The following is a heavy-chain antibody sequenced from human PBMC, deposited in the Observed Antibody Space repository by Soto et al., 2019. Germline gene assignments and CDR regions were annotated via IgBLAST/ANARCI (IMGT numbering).Heavy chain of an antibody. V-gene: IGHV4-4*07. J-gene: IGHJ4*02. Sequence: SETLSLTCTVSGASVSRYYLSWIRQPAGKGLEWIGRLYTGGTTHYNPSLKGRVTMSVDTSKNQFSLKLNSVAAADTAVYYCARVKAVAGPFDYWGQGTLVTVYS. D-gene: IGHD6-19*01. CDR1: GASVSRYY. CDR3: ARVKAVAGPFDY. CDR2: LYTGGTT.